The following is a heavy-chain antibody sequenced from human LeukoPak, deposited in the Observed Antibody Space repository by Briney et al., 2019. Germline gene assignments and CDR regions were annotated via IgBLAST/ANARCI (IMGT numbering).Heavy chain of an antibody. V-gene: IGHV3-66*01. CDR2: IFKSGAT. Sequence: PGGSLRLSCAASRFTVSSNYMSWVRQAPGKGLYWVSAIFKSGATYYADSVKGRFTISRDDSKNTVYLQMNSLRAEDTAVYYCAGDPNMTGYDFGVPGLRSLYYYGMDVWGQGTTVTVSS. J-gene: IGHJ6*02. CDR1: RFTVSSNY. D-gene: IGHD5-12*01. CDR3: AGDPNMTGYDFGVPGLRSLYYYGMDV.